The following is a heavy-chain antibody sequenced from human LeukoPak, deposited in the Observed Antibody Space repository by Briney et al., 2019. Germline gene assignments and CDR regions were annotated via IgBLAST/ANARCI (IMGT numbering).Heavy chain of an antibody. J-gene: IGHJ5*02. CDR1: GYTFTSYD. V-gene: IGHV1-8*01. CDR2: MNANNGNT. CDR3: AREFCTSTSCSGGWWFDP. D-gene: IGHD2-2*01. Sequence: ASVKVSCKASGYTFTSYDINWVRQAPGQGLEWMGWMNANNGNTGYAQKFQGRDTMTRSTSISTAYMELNSLRSDDTAVYYCAREFCTSTSCSGGWWFDPWGQGTLVTVSS.